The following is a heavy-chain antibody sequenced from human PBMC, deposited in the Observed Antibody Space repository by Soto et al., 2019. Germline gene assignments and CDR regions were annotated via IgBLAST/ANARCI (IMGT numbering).Heavy chain of an antibody. V-gene: IGHV3-64*02. CDR2: ISSNGGST. D-gene: IGHD3-3*01. CDR3: ARERGDVEWLQYGMDV. Sequence: GGSLRLSCAASGFTFSSYAMHWVRQAPGKGLEYVSAISSNGGSTYYADSVKGRFTISRDNSKNTLYLQMGSLRAEEMAVYYCARERGDVEWLQYGMDVWGQGTTVTVSS. J-gene: IGHJ6*02. CDR1: GFTFSSYA.